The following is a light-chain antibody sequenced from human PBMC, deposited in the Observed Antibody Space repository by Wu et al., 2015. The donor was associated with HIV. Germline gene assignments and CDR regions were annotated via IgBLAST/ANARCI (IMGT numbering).Light chain of an antibody. J-gene: IGKJ1*01. CDR3: QQYSFYRT. CDR1: QSISTY. V-gene: IGKV1-39*01. Sequence: DIQMTQSPSSLSASVGDRVNITCRASQSISTYLTWYHQKPGKAPKLLIYGAFNLQSGVPSRFSGGGSGTDFTLTISNLQSEDFATYYCQQYSFYRTFGQGPRWKSN. CDR2: GAF.